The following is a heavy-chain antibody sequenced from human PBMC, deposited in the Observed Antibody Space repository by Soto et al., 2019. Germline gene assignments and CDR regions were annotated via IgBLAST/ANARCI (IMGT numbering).Heavy chain of an antibody. CDR1: GGTLDSYT. Sequence: QVQLVQSGAEVKKPGSSVKVSCKASGGTLDSYTFSWVRQAPGQGLEWMGRFIPMIGLTNYAQNFQGRVTCSADKSTSTAYMELSGLRSEDTAVYYCAGVRRDYFDSWGQGTLVTVS. CDR2: FIPMIGLT. CDR3: AGVRRDYFDS. V-gene: IGHV1-69*02. J-gene: IGHJ4*02. D-gene: IGHD3-10*01.